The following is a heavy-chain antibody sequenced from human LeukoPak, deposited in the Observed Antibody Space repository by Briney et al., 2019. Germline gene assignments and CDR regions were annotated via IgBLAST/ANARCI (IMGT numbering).Heavy chain of an antibody. J-gene: IGHJ3*02. CDR1: GIIFSDYA. D-gene: IGHD2-2*01. CDR3: ARDRYPKLGYCSGTSCYSDAFDI. CDR2: ISYDGSNK. V-gene: IGHV3-30-3*01. Sequence: GGSLRLSCAASGIIFSDYAMHWVRQAPGKGLEWVAVISYDGSNKYYADSVKGRFTISRDNSKNTLYLQMNSLRVEDTAVYYCARDRYPKLGYCSGTSCYSDAFDIWGQGTMVTVSS.